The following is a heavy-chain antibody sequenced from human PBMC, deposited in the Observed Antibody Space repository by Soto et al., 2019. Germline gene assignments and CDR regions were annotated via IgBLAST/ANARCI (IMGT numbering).Heavy chain of an antibody. J-gene: IGHJ4*02. D-gene: IGHD3-22*01. V-gene: IGHV3-11*06. CDR1: GFTFSDYY. CDR3: ARARVPYDSSGYYSG. CDR2: ISSSSSYT. Sequence: GGSLRLSCAASGFTFSDYYMSWIRQAPGKGLEWVSYISSSSSYTNYADSVKGRFTISRDNAKNSLYLQMNSLRAEDTAVYYCARARVPYDSSGYYSGWGQGTLVTVSS.